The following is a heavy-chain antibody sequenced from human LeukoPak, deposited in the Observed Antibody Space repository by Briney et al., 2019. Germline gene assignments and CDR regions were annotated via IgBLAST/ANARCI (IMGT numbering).Heavy chain of an antibody. CDR3: ARESPDYYDSSGYYYGGY. D-gene: IGHD3-22*01. V-gene: IGHV4-39*07. J-gene: IGHJ4*02. CDR2: IYYSGST. Sequence: SETLSLTCTVSGGSISSSSYYWGWIRQPPGKGLEWIGSIYYSGSTYYNPSLKSRVTISVDTSKNQFSLKLSSVTAADTAVYYCARESPDYYDSSGYYYGGYWGQGTLVTVSS. CDR1: GGSISSSSYY.